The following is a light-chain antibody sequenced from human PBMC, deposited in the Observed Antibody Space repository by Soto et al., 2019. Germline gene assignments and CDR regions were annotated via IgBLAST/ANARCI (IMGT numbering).Light chain of an antibody. CDR1: QSVSSN. V-gene: IGKV3-15*01. Sequence: EIVMTQSPSTLSVSPGDGATLSCRASQSVSSNLAWYQQKPGQAPRLLIYGASTRATGIPARFSGSGSGTEFTLTISSLQSEDFAVYYCQQYNNWPPLTFGGGTKVGIK. CDR3: QQYNNWPPLT. J-gene: IGKJ4*01. CDR2: GAS.